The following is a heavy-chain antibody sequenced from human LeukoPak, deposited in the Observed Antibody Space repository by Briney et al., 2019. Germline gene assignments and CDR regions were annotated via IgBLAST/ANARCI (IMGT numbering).Heavy chain of an antibody. Sequence: ASVKVSCKASGYTFTSYYMHWVRQAPGQGLEWMGWINPNSGGTNYAQKFQGRVTMTRDTSISTAYMELSRLRSDDMAVYYCARLYCSSTSCHLEGYYYYGMDVWGQGTTVTVSS. CDR2: INPNSGGT. CDR3: ARLYCSSTSCHLEGYYYYGMDV. CDR1: GYTFTSYY. D-gene: IGHD2-2*01. V-gene: IGHV1-2*02. J-gene: IGHJ6*02.